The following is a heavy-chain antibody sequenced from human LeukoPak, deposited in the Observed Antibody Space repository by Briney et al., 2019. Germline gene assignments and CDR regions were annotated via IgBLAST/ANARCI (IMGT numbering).Heavy chain of an antibody. D-gene: IGHD4-17*01. CDR2: MNPNSGNT. CDR3: ARPPLPVTAMTTVTTHFDY. Sequence: ASVKVSCKASGYTFTSYDINWVRQATGQGLEWMGWMNPNSGNTGYAQKFQGRVTMTRNTSVSTAYMELSSLRSEDTAVYYCARPPLPVTAMTTVTTHFDYWGQGTLVTVSS. V-gene: IGHV1-8*01. J-gene: IGHJ4*02. CDR1: GYTFTSYD.